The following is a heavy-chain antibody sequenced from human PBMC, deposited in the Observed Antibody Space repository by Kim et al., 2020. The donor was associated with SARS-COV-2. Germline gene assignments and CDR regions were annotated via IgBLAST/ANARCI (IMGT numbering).Heavy chain of an antibody. CDR1: GFTFSSYA. D-gene: IGHD7-27*01. CDR3: VLDWGSRY. CDR2: ISGNGGST. Sequence: GGSLRLSCAASGFTFSSYAMSWVRQAPGKGLEWVSGISGNGGSTYYADSVKGRFTIPRDNSKNTLYLHMNSLRAEDAAVYYCVLDWGSRYWGQGTLVTVSS. V-gene: IGHV3-23*01. J-gene: IGHJ4*02.